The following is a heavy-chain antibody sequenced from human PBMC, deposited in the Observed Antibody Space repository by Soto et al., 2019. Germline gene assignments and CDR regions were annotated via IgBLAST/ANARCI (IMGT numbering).Heavy chain of an antibody. J-gene: IGHJ6*03. CDR3: ARLGYCSGGRCRAVYYYYYYMDV. Sequence: SETLSLTCTVSGGSISSSSYYWGWIRQPPGKGLEWIGSIYYSGSTYYNPSLKSRVTISVDTSKNQFSLKLSSVTAADTAVYYCARLGYCSGGRCRAVYYYYYYMDVWGKGTTVTVSS. CDR2: IYYSGST. CDR1: GGSISSSSYY. V-gene: IGHV4-39*01. D-gene: IGHD2-15*01.